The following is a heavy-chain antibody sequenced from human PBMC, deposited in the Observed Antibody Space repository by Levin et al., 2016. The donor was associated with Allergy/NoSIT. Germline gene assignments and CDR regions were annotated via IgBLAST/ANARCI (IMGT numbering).Heavy chain of an antibody. D-gene: IGHD6-13*01. Sequence: GGSLRLSCAASGFTFSSYGIHWVRQAPGKGLEWVAVIWYDGSNKYYADSVKGRFTFSRDNSKNTLYLQMNSLRAEDTAVYYCARGGSSRYRYYALDVWGQGTTVTVSS. CDR2: IWYDGSNK. CDR3: ARGGSSRYRYYALDV. V-gene: IGHV3-33*01. CDR1: GFTFSSYG. J-gene: IGHJ6*02.